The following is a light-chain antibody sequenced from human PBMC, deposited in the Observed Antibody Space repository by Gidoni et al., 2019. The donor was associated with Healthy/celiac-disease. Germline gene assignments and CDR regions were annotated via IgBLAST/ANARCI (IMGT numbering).Light chain of an antibody. CDR3: SSDTSSSTLV. V-gene: IGLV2-14*01. CDR2: EVS. J-gene: IGLJ2*01. Sequence: SALPQPASVSGSPGQSITLSCPGTSSDVGGYNYVSWYQQHPGKAPKLMIYEVSNRPSGVAKRVSGSKSGNTAALTSEGLQAEDEADYYCSSDTSSSTLVFGGGTKLTVL. CDR1: SSDVGGYNY.